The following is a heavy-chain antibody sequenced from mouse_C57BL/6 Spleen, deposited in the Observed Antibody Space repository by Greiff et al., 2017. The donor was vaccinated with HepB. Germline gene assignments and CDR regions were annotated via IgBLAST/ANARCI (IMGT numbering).Heavy chain of an antibody. Sequence: EVKLVESGGGLVKPGGSLKLSCAASGFTFSSYAMSWVRQTPEKRLEWVATISDGGSYTYYPDNVKGRFTISRDNAKNNLYLQMSHLKSEDTAMYYCAREELIYYDDAYAMDYWGQGTSVTVSS. J-gene: IGHJ4*01. CDR3: AREELIYYDDAYAMDY. V-gene: IGHV5-4*01. CDR2: ISDGGSYT. D-gene: IGHD2-4*01. CDR1: GFTFSSYA.